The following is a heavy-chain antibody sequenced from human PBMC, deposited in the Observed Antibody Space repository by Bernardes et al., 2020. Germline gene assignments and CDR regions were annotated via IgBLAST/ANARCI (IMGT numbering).Heavy chain of an antibody. V-gene: IGHV4-34*01. Sequence: SETLSLTCAVYGGSFSGSYWSWIRQPPGPGLAWIGEINHSGSTNYNPSLKSRVTISVDTSKNQFFLKLSSVTAADTAGYYCARREYSGYYYQAGDAFDIWGQGTMVTGSS. CDR2: INHSGST. CDR1: GGSFSGSY. J-gene: IGHJ3*02. D-gene: IGHD3-22*01. CDR3: ARREYSGYYYQAGDAFDI.